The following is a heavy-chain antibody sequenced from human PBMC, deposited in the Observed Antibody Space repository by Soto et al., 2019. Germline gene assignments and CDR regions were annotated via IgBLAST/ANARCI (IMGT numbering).Heavy chain of an antibody. CDR2: IYHSGST. J-gene: IGHJ6*03. CDR1: SGSISSSNW. Sequence: QVQLQESGPGLVKPSGTLSLTCAASSGSISSSNWWSWVRQPPGKGLEWIGEIYHSGSTNYNPSLKSRVTISVDKSKNQFSLKLSSVTAADTAVYYCARTPDCSSTSCYPDYYYMDVWGKGTTVTVSS. CDR3: ARTPDCSSTSCYPDYYYMDV. D-gene: IGHD2-2*01. V-gene: IGHV4-4*02.